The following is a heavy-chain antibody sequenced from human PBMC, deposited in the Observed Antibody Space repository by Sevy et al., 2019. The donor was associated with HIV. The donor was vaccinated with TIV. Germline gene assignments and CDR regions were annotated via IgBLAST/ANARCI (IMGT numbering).Heavy chain of an antibody. Sequence: ASVKVSCKASGYTFTSYGISWVRQAPGQGLEWMGWISAYNGNTNYAQKLQGRVTMTTDTSTSTAYMELRSLRSDDTAVYYCARDYDFWSGYYYYYYHGMDVWGQGTTVTVSS. J-gene: IGHJ6*02. CDR3: ARDYDFWSGYYYYYYHGMDV. D-gene: IGHD3-3*01. V-gene: IGHV1-18*01. CDR2: ISAYNGNT. CDR1: GYTFTSYG.